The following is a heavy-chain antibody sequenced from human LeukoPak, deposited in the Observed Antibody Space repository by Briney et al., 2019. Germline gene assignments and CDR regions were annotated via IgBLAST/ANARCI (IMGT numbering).Heavy chain of an antibody. CDR2: ISSSSSYI. D-gene: IGHD4-23*01. Sequence: GGSLRPSCAASGFTFSSYSMNWVRQAPGKGLEWVSSISSSSSYIYYADSVKGRFTISRDNAKNSLYLQMNSLRAEDTAVYYCARAWASYGGNSRDYLDYWGQGTLVTVSS. CDR1: GFTFSSYS. V-gene: IGHV3-21*06. CDR3: ARAWASYGGNSRDYLDY. J-gene: IGHJ4*02.